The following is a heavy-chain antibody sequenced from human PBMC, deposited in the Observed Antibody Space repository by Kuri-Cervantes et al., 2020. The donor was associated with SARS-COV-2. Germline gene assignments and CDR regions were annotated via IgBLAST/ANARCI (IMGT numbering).Heavy chain of an antibody. CDR1: GYSFTSYW. J-gene: IGHJ6*03. Sequence: KVSCKGSGYSFTSYWIGWVRQMPGKGLEWMGIIYPGDSDTRYSPSFQGQVTSSADKSISTAYLQWSSLKASDTAIYYCARLRGFGELRIGYYYMDVWGKGTTVTCSS. CDR3: ARLRGFGELRIGYYYMDV. V-gene: IGHV5-51*01. CDR2: IYPGDSDT. D-gene: IGHD3-10*01.